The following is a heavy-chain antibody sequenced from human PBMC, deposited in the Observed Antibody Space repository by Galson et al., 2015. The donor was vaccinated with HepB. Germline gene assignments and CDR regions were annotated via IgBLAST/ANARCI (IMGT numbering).Heavy chain of an antibody. V-gene: IGHV3-7*03. CDR2: INSDGSEK. CDR3: AGGSGSLYYYYGMDV. Sequence: SLRLSCAASDFTLSGYWMSWVRQTPGKGLEWVANINSDGSEKSRVDSVKGRFTISRDNGQNSLFLQMNSLKVEDTAVYYCAGGSGSLYYYYGMDVWGQGTTVTVSS. CDR1: DFTLSGYW. D-gene: IGHD1-26*01. J-gene: IGHJ6*02.